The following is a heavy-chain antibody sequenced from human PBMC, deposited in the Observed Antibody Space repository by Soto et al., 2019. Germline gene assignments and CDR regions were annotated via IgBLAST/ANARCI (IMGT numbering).Heavy chain of an antibody. D-gene: IGHD2-21*02. Sequence: SETLSLTCTVSGGSISSYYWSWIRQPPGKGLEWIGYIYYSGTTNYNPSLKSRVTISVDTSKNRFSLKLSSVTAADTAVYYCARSYTGDNFDYWGQGTLVTVSS. CDR3: ARSYTGDNFDY. CDR1: GGSISSYY. CDR2: IYYSGTT. J-gene: IGHJ4*02. V-gene: IGHV4-59*01.